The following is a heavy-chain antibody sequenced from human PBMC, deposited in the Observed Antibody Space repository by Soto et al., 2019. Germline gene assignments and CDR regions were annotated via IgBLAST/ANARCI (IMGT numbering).Heavy chain of an antibody. Sequence: GGSLRLSCAASGFTFSSYAMHWVRQAPGKGLEWVAVISYDGSNKYYADSVKGRFTISRDNSKNTLYLQMNSLRAEDTAVYYCAKDRLEYYFDYWGQGTLVTVSS. CDR1: GFTFSSYA. CDR3: AKDRLEYYFDY. CDR2: ISYDGSNK. J-gene: IGHJ4*02. D-gene: IGHD4-17*01. V-gene: IGHV3-30*04.